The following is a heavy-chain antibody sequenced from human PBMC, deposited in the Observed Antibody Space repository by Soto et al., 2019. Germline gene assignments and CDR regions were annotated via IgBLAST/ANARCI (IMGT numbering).Heavy chain of an antibody. D-gene: IGHD2-15*01. V-gene: IGHV3-11*06. CDR3: ARSVDLDD. CDR1: GFIFSDFY. Sequence: GRSLRLSCAAYGFIFSDFYMSWIRQAPGKGLEWVSYISLSRGYTKYADSVKGRFTISRDNTKNLLYLQMNSLRAEDTAVDDCARSVDLDDRGQGPLVSLSS. J-gene: IGHJ4*02. CDR2: ISLSRGYT.